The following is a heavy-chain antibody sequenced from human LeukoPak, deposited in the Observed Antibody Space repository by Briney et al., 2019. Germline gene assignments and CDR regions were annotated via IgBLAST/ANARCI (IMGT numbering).Heavy chain of an antibody. CDR3: VKVLLYSSGWWNWFDP. J-gene: IGHJ5*02. V-gene: IGHV3-64D*06. Sequence: GGSLRLSCSASGFTFSSYAMHWVRQAPGKGLEYVSAISSNGGSTYYADSVKGRLTISRDNSKNTLYLQMSSLRAEDTAVYYCVKVLLYSSGWWNWFDPWGQGTLVTVSS. CDR1: GFTFSSYA. D-gene: IGHD6-19*01. CDR2: ISSNGGST.